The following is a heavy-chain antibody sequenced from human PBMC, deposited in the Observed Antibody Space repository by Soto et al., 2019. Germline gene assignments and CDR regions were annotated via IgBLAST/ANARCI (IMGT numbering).Heavy chain of an antibody. J-gene: IGHJ3*02. V-gene: IGHV3-23*01. CDR2: TGGGGVST. D-gene: IGHD2-15*01. CDR1: GFTFRSYA. Sequence: EVQLLESGGGLVEPGGSLRLSCAASGFTFRSYAMTWVRQAPGKGLEWVSYTGGGGVSTYYADSVKGRFTSSRDDSKNTLYLQMNSLRAEDTAVYYFAKIVGGGSHHDAFDIWGQATMVTVSS. CDR3: AKIVGGGSHHDAFDI.